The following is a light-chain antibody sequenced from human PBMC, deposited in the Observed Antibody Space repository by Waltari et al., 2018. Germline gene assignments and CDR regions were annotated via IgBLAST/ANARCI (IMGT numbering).Light chain of an antibody. CDR3: QQYNSALFT. Sequence: DIQMTQSPSSLSASVGDTVTITCRASQGISSYLAWYQQKPGKAPKPLIYYASNLESGVPSRFSGSGSETEFTLTISNLQPEDFATYYCQQYNSALFTFGPGTKLDIK. V-gene: IGKV1-16*01. CDR1: QGISSY. CDR2: YAS. J-gene: IGKJ3*01.